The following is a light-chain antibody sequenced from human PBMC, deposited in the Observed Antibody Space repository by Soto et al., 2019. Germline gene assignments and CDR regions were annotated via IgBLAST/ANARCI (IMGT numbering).Light chain of an antibody. CDR3: GSYAGTKNFVV. Sequence: QSALTQPPSASGSPGQSVTISCTGTSSDIGVYDYVSWYQRHPGKAPKLVIYDVTKRPSGVPDSFSGSKSGNTASLTVSGLQAEDEADYFCGSYAGTKNFVVFGGGTKLTVL. CDR1: SSDIGVYDY. V-gene: IGLV2-8*01. CDR2: DVT. J-gene: IGLJ2*01.